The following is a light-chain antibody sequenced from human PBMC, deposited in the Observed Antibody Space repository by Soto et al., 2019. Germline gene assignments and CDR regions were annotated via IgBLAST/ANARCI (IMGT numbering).Light chain of an antibody. CDR1: QNIHTS. CDR3: QQRNVWPPIT. J-gene: IGKJ5*01. CDR2: DST. V-gene: IGKV3-11*01. Sequence: VLTQSPATLSLSPGETATLSCRASQNIHTSLAWYQQKPGQAPRLVVYDSTLRANGVPARFGGSRSGTEFTLTINNLEPEDFAVYYCQQRNVWPPITFDQGTRLE.